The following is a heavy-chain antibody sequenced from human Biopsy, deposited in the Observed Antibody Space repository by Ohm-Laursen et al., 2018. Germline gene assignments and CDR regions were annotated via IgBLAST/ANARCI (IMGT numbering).Heavy chain of an antibody. Sequence: SDTLSLTCEVYGKTFSDYYWSWIRQPPGKGLEWIGFISNSGNTNYNPSLKSRVTISVDTSKNQISLKLGSVTVADTAAFYCARRGSGGRSFDYWGQGSLVTVSS. CDR2: ISNSGNT. CDR1: GKTFSDYY. J-gene: IGHJ4*02. D-gene: IGHD2-15*01. V-gene: IGHV4-59*08. CDR3: ARRGSGGRSFDY.